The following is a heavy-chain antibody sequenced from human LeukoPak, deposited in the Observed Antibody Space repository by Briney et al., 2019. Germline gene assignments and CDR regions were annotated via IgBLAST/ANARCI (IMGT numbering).Heavy chain of an antibody. CDR1: GGTFSSYA. Sequence: GASVNVSCKASGGTFSSYAISWVRQAPGQGLEWMGGIIPIFGTANYAQKFQGRVTITADESTSTAYMELSSLRSEDTAVYYCARVPHIAAAGTGYFDYWGQGTLVTVSS. CDR3: ARVPHIAAAGTGYFDY. D-gene: IGHD6-13*01. J-gene: IGHJ4*02. CDR2: IIPIFGTA. V-gene: IGHV1-69*13.